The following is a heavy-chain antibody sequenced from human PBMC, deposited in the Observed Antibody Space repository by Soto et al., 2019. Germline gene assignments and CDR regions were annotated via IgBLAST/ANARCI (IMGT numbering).Heavy chain of an antibody. Sequence: GSLRISSAASGFTFSSYWMHWVRQAPGKGLVWVSRINSDGSSTSYADSVKGRFTISRDNAKNTLYLQMNSLRAEDTAVYYCARDPSPSIWFGEFYPFYLDVWGKGTTVTVSS. CDR2: INSDGSST. CDR1: GFTFSSYW. V-gene: IGHV3-74*01. D-gene: IGHD3-10*01. J-gene: IGHJ6*03. CDR3: ARDPSPSIWFGEFYPFYLDV.